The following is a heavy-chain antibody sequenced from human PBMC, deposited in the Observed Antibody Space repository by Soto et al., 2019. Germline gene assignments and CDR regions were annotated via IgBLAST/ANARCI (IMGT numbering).Heavy chain of an antibody. V-gene: IGHV3-30*18. J-gene: IGHJ4*02. CDR2: ISYDGSNK. CDR1: GFTFSSYG. Sequence: QVQLVESGGGVVQPGRSLRLSCAASGFTFSSYGMHWVRQAPGKGLEWVAVISYDGSNKYYADSVKGRFTISRDNSKNTLYLQMNSLRAEDTAVYYCAKPAGRAAAGKLYYFDYWGQGTLVTVSS. D-gene: IGHD6-13*01. CDR3: AKPAGRAAAGKLYYFDY.